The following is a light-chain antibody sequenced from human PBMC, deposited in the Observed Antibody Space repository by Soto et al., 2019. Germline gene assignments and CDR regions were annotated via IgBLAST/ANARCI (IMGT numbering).Light chain of an antibody. V-gene: IGKV3-15*01. CDR3: QQYNNWPRT. J-gene: IGKJ1*01. CDR1: QSVNSN. CDR2: GAS. Sequence: EIVLTQSPATLCLSPGERVTLSCRASQSVNSNYLAWYQQKPGQSPRLLIYGASTRATGIPARFSGSGSGTEFTLTISSLQSEDFAVYYCQQYNNWPRTFGQGTKVDIK.